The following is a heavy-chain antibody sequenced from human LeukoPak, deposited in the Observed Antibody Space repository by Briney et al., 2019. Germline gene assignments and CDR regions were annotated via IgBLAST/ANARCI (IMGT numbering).Heavy chain of an antibody. V-gene: IGHV4-31*03. D-gene: IGHD6-6*01. Sequence: PSQTLSLTFTVSGGSISSGGYYCSWIRQHPGKGLEWIGHIYYSGTSFYNPSLTSRVTISVDTSKNQFSLKMASVNDADTAVYYCARIERSSYSLGFDYWGQGTLVTVSS. CDR2: IYYSGTS. CDR3: ARIERSSYSLGFDY. J-gene: IGHJ4*02. CDR1: GGSISSGGYY.